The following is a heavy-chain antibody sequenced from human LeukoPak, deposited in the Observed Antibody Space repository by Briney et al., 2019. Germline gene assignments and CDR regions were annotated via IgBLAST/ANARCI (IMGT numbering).Heavy chain of an antibody. V-gene: IGHV3-21*01. D-gene: IGHD3-10*01. Sequence: GGSLRLSCAASGFTFSNYAMNWVRQAPGKGLEWVSSISSSSSYIYYADSVKGRFTISRDNAKNSLYLQMNSLRAEDTAVYYCARHGSGRGNYWGQGTLVTVSS. CDR3: ARHGSGRGNY. CDR2: ISSSSSYI. CDR1: GFTFSNYA. J-gene: IGHJ4*02.